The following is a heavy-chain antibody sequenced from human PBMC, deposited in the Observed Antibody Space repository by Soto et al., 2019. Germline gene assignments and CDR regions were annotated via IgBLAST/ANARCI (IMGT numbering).Heavy chain of an antibody. J-gene: IGHJ6*02. V-gene: IGHV1-69*13. CDR3: AREESRTDYYYGMDV. Sequence: GASVKVSCKASGGTFSSYAISWVRQAPGQGLEWMGGIIPIFGTANYAQKFQGRVTITADESTSTAYMELSSLRSEDTAVYYCAREESRTDYYYGMDVWGQGTTVTVSS. CDR2: IIPIFGTA. CDR1: GGTFSSYA. D-gene: IGHD2-21*02.